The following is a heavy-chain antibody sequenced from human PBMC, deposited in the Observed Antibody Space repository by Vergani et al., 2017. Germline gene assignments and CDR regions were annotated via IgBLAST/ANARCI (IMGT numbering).Heavy chain of an antibody. J-gene: IGHJ4*01. V-gene: IGHV3-23*01. CDR3: VKEKIDCCSYFFDS. CDR1: GFTFSNSV. Sequence: EVHLLESGGGLVQSGGSLRLSCAASGFTFSNSVVSWVRQAPGRGLAWVSRISGPGLSTYYADSVKGRFSISRDNSKNTVFQQMDSLRVEDTAIYYCVKEKIDCCSYFFDSWGHGILVTVSS. CDR2: ISGPGLST. D-gene: IGHD2-21*02.